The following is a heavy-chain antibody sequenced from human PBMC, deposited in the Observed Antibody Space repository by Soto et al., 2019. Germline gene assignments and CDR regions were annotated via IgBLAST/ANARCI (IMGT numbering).Heavy chain of an antibody. V-gene: IGHV4-30-4*01. Sequence: SETLSLTCTVSGGSLSSGDYYWSWIRQPPGKGLEWIGYIYYSVSTYYNTSLNSRVNISVDTSKNQFSLKLSFVTSADTAVYYCARVDWNYAMFDPWGQGTLVTVSS. D-gene: IGHD1-7*01. CDR3: ARVDWNYAMFDP. J-gene: IGHJ5*02. CDR1: GGSLSSGDYY. CDR2: IYYSVST.